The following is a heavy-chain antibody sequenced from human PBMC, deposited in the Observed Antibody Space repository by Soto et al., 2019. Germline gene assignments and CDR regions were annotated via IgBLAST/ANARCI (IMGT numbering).Heavy chain of an antibody. CDR1: CGSFRGYY. CDR2: INHSGST. D-gene: IGHD6-6*01. V-gene: IGHV4-34*01. CDR3: ARVEQLVGFDY. J-gene: IGHJ4*02. Sequence: SETLSPTCAVHCGSFRGYYWSWIRQPPGKGLEWIGEINHSGSTNYNPSLKSRVTISVDTSKNQFSLKLSSVTAADTAVYYCARVEQLVGFDYWGQGTLVTV.